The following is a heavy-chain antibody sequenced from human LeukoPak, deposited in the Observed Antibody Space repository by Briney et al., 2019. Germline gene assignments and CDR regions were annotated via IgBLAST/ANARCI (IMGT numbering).Heavy chain of an antibody. CDR2: LNHSGST. D-gene: IGHD3-3*01. CDR3: ARGQGEVLRFLEWLFHYFDY. J-gene: IGHJ4*02. CDR1: GGSFSGYY. Sequence: SETLSLTCAVYGGSFSGYYWSWIRQPPGKGLEWIGELNHSGSTNYNPSLKSRVTISVDTSKNQFSLKLSSVTAADTAVYYCARGQGEVLRFLEWLFHYFDYWGQGTLVTVSS. V-gene: IGHV4-34*01.